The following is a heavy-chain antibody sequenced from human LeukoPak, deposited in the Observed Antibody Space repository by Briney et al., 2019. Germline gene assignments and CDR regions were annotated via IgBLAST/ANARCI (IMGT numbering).Heavy chain of an antibody. V-gene: IGHV4-39*07. CDR3: ARVAAKTVDY. J-gene: IGHJ4*02. CDR2: IYYTGST. CDR1: GGSISTVTYY. D-gene: IGHD2-15*01. Sequence: ASETLSLTCTVSGGSISTVTYYWGWLRQPPGKGLEWIASIYYTGSTYYNLSLKSRVTISVATSKNQFSLKLSSVTAADTAVYYCARVAAKTVDYWGQGTLVTVSS.